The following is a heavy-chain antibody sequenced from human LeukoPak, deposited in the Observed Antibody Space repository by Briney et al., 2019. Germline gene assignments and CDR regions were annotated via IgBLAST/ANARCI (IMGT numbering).Heavy chain of an antibody. V-gene: IGHV3-7*01. CDR1: GFSFSSYW. J-gene: IGHJ4*02. CDR2: INPAGSDT. CDR3: GRFGYVAAVDL. D-gene: IGHD2-15*01. Sequence: GGSLRLSCAASGFSFSSYWMTWVRQAPGRGLEWVANINPAGSDTYYVDPVKGRFTISRDNAKNLVCLQMNSLRAEDTAVYSCGRFGYVAAVDLWGQGTLVTVSS.